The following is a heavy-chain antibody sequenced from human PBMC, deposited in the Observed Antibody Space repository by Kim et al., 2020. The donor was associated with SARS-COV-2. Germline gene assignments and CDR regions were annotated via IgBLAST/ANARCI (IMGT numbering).Heavy chain of an antibody. V-gene: IGHV2-70*01. D-gene: IGHD3-22*01. CDR1: GFSLSTSGMC. J-gene: IGHJ3*02. CDR2: IDWDDDK. CDR3: ARAHGNEFYYYDSSGYAPDAFDI. Sequence: SGPTLVKPTQTLTLTCTFSGFSLSTSGMCVSWIRPPPGKALEWLAHIDWDDDKYYSTSLKTRLTISKDTSKNQVVLTMTNMDPVDTATYYCARAHGNEFYYYDSSGYAPDAFDIWGQGTMVTVSS.